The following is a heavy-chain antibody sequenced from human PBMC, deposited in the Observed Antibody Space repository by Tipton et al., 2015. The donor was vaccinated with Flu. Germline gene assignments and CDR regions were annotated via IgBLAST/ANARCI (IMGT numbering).Heavy chain of an antibody. CDR1: GGSLSSGDYY. J-gene: IGHJ5*02. CDR3: ARRDFSNYVSEPKNWFDP. CDR2: IHDSGKT. Sequence: TLSLTCTVSGGSLSSGDYYWSWIRQPSGKGLEWIGYIHDSGKTYSNPSLRSRVTMSLDTSKIQFSLRLTSVTAADTAVYFCARRDFSNYVSEPKNWFDPWGQGTLVTVSS. V-gene: IGHV4-30-4*01. D-gene: IGHD4-11*01.